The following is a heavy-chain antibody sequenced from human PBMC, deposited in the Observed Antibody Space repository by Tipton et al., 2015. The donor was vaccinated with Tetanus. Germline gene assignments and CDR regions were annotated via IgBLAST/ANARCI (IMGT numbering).Heavy chain of an antibody. CDR3: ARGPIAVSASRFDH. D-gene: IGHD6-19*01. CDR2: IIPIFGTT. Sequence: QLVQSGAEVKKPGSSVKVSCKASGGTFSSSTINWVRQAPGQGLEWLGGIIPIFGTTNFAQNFQGRVTITADESTSSVYLGLSGLKSADTAVYYCARGPIAVSASRFDHWGPGTLITVSS. V-gene: IGHV1-69*01. J-gene: IGHJ4*02. CDR1: GGTFSSST.